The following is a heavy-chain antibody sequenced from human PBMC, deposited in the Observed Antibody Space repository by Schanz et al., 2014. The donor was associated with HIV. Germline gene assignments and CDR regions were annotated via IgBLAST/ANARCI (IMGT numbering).Heavy chain of an antibody. V-gene: IGHV3-30*03. J-gene: IGHJ6*02. CDR1: GFSFDNYG. CDR3: SKNTLYLQLKSLRPDDTAVYYCAKDRNYYDSRYRGKGNYYYYYGMDV. D-gene: IGHD2-21*01. CDR2: ISYDGTNK. Sequence: QVQLVESGGGVVQPGRSLRLSCAASGFSFDNYGMHWVRQAPGKGLEWVAVISYDGTNKKYEDSVKGRLTISRDNSKKKKKKNKHPSKGRLTISRDKSKNTLYLQLKSLRPDDTAVYYCAKDRNYYDSRYRGKGNYYYYYGMDVWGQGTKVTVSS.